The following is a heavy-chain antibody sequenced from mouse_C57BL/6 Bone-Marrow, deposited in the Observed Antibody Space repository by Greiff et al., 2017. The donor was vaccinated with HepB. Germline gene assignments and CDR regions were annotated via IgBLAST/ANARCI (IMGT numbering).Heavy chain of an antibody. CDR2: ISYDGSN. CDR1: GYSITSGYY. D-gene: IGHD2-5*01. J-gene: IGHJ2*01. Sequence: EVQLQESGPGLVKPSQSLSLTCSVTGYSITSGYYWNWIRQFPGNKLEWMGYISYDGSNNSNPSLKNRISITRDTSKNQFFLKLNSVTTEDTATYYCARSPYYSNYEFDYWGQGTTLTVSS. CDR3: ARSPYYSNYEFDY. V-gene: IGHV3-6*01.